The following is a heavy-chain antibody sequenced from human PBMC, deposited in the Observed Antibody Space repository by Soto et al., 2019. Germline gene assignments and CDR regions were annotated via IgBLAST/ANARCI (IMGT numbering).Heavy chain of an antibody. CDR2: ISYDGSNK. D-gene: IGHD3-9*01. CDR1: GFTFSSYA. Sequence: GGSLRLSCAASGFTFSSYAMHWVRQAPGKGLEWVAVISYDGSNKYYADSVKGRFTISRDNSKNTLYLQMNSLRAEDTAVYYCARGLGNYDILTGLRFWGQGTTVTVSS. J-gene: IGHJ6*02. CDR3: ARGLGNYDILTGLRF. V-gene: IGHV3-30-3*01.